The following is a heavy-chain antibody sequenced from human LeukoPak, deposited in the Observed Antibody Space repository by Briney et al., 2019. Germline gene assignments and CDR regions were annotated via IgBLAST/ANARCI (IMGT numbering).Heavy chain of an antibody. D-gene: IGHD5-12*01. CDR3: ARASDIVATIVDY. Sequence: MSSETLSLTCTVSGGSISSYYWSWIRQPPGKGLEWIGYIYYSGSTNYNPSLKSRVTISVDTSKNQFSLKLSSVTAADTAVYYCARASDIVATIVDYWGQGTLVTVSS. J-gene: IGHJ4*02. CDR1: GGSISSYY. V-gene: IGHV4-59*01. CDR2: IYYSGST.